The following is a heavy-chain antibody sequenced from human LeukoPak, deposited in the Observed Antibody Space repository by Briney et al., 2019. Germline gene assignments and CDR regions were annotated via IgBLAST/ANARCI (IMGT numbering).Heavy chain of an antibody. V-gene: IGHV3-7*03. J-gene: IGHJ4*02. CDR1: GFTFSSYW. D-gene: IGHD3-10*01. CDR2: IKQDGSEK. CDR3: ARDLTIRVRGVIIYFDY. Sequence: PGGSLRHSCAASGFTFSSYWMSWVRQAPGKGLEWVANIKQDGSEKYYVDSVKGRFTISRDNAKNSLYLQMNSLRAEDTAVYYCARDLTIRVRGVIIYFDYWGQGTLVTVSS.